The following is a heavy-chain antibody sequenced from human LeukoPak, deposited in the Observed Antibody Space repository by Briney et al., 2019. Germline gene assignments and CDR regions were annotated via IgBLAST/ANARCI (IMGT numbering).Heavy chain of an antibody. V-gene: IGHV3-74*01. Sequence: PGGSLRLSCVASGFTFGSYWMHWVRQAPGRGLVWVSRINSDGSTTSYADSVKGRFTMSRDNAKNTLYLQMNSLRAEDTAVYYCAGTVDGKGNAFDIWGQGTMVTVSP. D-gene: IGHD6-19*01. CDR3: AGTVDGKGNAFDI. J-gene: IGHJ3*02. CDR1: GFTFGSYW. CDR2: INSDGSTT.